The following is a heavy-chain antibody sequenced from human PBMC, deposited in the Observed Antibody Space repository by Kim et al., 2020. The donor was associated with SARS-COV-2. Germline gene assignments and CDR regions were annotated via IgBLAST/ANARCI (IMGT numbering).Heavy chain of an antibody. CDR1: GYTLTELS. D-gene: IGHD4-17*01. V-gene: IGHV1-24*01. Sequence: ASVKVSCKVSGYTLTELSMHWVRQAPGKGLEWMGGFDPEDGETIYAQKFQGRVTMTEDTSTDTAYMELSSLRSEDTAVYYCATDISAFANTDYGDSPFAYWGQGTLVTVSS. CDR3: ATDISAFANTDYGDSPFAY. CDR2: FDPEDGET. J-gene: IGHJ4*02.